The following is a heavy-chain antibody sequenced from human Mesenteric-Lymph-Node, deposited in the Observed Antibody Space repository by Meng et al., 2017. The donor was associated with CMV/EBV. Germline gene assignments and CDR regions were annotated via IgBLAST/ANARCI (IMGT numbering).Heavy chain of an antibody. CDR2: INPNTGGT. D-gene: IGHD1-1*01. CDR3: ARARQTGTRNAMDV. Sequence: ASVKVPCKASGYTLTGYYLHWVRQAPGQGLEWMGWINPNTGGTDCAQKFQGRVTMTRDTSISTAYMELSRLRSDDTAVYYCARARQTGTRNAMDVWGQGATVTVSS. CDR1: GYTLTGYY. V-gene: IGHV1-2*02. J-gene: IGHJ6*02.